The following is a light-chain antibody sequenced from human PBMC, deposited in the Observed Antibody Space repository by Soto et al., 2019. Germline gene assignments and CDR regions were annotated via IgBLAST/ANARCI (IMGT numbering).Light chain of an antibody. CDR2: GAS. Sequence: EIVLTQSPGTLSLSPGERATLSCRASQSVSSSYLAWYQQKPGQAPRLLIYGASSMATGIPDRFSGSGSGTDFNLTISRLEPEDYAAYYCQQYGSSRVTFGQGTKVDI. CDR3: QQYGSSRVT. CDR1: QSVSSSY. J-gene: IGKJ1*01. V-gene: IGKV3-20*01.